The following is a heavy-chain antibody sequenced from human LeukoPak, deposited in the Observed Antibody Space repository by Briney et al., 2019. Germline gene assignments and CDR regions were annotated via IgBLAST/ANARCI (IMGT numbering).Heavy chain of an antibody. J-gene: IGHJ4*02. Sequence: SETLSLTCTVSGGSISSGGYYWSWIRQHPGKGLEWIGYIYYSGSTYYNPSLKSRVTISVDTSKNQFSLKLSSVTAADTAVYYCARADYGDYPTLRYYFDYWGQGTLVTVSS. V-gene: IGHV4-31*03. CDR2: IYYSGST. CDR1: GGSISSGGYY. CDR3: ARADYGDYPTLRYYFDY. D-gene: IGHD4-17*01.